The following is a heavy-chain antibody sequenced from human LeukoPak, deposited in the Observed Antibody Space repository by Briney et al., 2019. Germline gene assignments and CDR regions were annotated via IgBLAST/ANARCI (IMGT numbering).Heavy chain of an antibody. Sequence: GASVKVSCKASGYTFTSYYMHWVRQAPGRGLEWMGIINPSGGSTSYAQKFQGRVTMTRDTSTSTVYMELSSLRSEDTAVYYCARDSHPVVVITPNWFDPWGQGTLVTVSS. V-gene: IGHV1-46*01. CDR2: INPSGGST. J-gene: IGHJ5*01. CDR1: GYTFTSYY. CDR3: ARDSHPVVVITPNWFDP. D-gene: IGHD3-22*01.